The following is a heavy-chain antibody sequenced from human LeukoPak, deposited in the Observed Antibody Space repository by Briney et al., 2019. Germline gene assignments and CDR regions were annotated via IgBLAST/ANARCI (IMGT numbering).Heavy chain of an antibody. CDR1: GGSISSSSYY. V-gene: IGHV4-39*01. D-gene: IGHD5-24*01. CDR2: IYYSGST. CDR3: AKWGRWLQSFDY. Sequence: SETLSLTCTVSGGSISSSSYYWGWIRQPPGKGLEWIGSIYYSGSTYYNPPLKSRVTISVDTSKNQFSLKLSSVTAADTAVYYCAKWGRWLQSFDYWGQGTLVTVSS. J-gene: IGHJ4*02.